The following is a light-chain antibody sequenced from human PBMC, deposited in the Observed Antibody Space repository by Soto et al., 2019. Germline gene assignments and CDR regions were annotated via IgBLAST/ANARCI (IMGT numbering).Light chain of an antibody. J-gene: IGLJ2*01. CDR2: EVS. Sequence: QSALTQPPSASGSPGQSVTISCTGTSSDVGGYNYVSWYQHHPGKAPKLVIFEVSKRPSGVPDRFSGSKSGNTASLTVSGLQAEDEALYYCSSYTGSNNLLLFGGGTKLTV. CDR3: SSYTGSNNLLL. CDR1: SSDVGGYNY. V-gene: IGLV2-8*01.